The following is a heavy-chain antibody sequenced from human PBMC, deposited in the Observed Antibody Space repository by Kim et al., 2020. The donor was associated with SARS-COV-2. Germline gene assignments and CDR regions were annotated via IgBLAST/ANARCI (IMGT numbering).Heavy chain of an antibody. J-gene: IGHJ5*02. CDR3: ARGGPAMVRGAKGHNWFDP. CDR1: GFTVSSNY. CDR2: IYSGGST. Sequence: GGSLRLSCAASGFTVSSNYMSWVRQAPGKGLEWVSVIYSGGSTYYADSVKGRFTISRDNSKNTLYLQMNSLRAEDTAVYYCARGGPAMVRGAKGHNWFDPWGQGTLVTVSS. D-gene: IGHD3-10*01. V-gene: IGHV3-53*01.